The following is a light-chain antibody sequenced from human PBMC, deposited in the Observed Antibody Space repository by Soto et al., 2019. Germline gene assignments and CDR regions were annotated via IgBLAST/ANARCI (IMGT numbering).Light chain of an antibody. CDR3: QQYDSSLYT. V-gene: IGKV3-20*01. CDR1: QSVSSTY. J-gene: IGKJ2*01. Sequence: EIVLTQSPGPLSLSPGERATLSCSASQSVSSTYLAWYQQKPGQAPRLLIYGASSRATGIPDRFSGSGSGTDFTLTISRLEPEDFAVYFYQQYDSSLYTCGQGTKLEIK. CDR2: GAS.